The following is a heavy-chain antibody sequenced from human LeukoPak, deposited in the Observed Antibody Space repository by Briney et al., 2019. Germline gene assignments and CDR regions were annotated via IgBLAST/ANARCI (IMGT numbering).Heavy chain of an antibody. D-gene: IGHD1-14*01. CDR1: GGSISSYY. CDR3: ARGAVVREPTYYYYYGMDV. Sequence: SETLSLTCTVSGGSISSYYWSWIRQPAGKGLEWIGRIYTSGSTNYNPPLKSRVTMSVDTSKNQFSLKLSSVTAADTAVYYCARGAVVREPTYYYYYGMDVWGQGTTVTVSS. V-gene: IGHV4-4*07. J-gene: IGHJ6*02. CDR2: IYTSGST.